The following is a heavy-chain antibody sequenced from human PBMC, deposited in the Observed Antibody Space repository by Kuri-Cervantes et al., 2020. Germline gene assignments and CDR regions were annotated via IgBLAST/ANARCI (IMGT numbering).Heavy chain of an antibody. CDR3: ARVAAAGYYDAFDI. CDR1: GFTFSSYA. CDR2: ISSSGSTI. Sequence: GGSLSLSCAASGFTFSSYAMHWVRQAPGKGLEWVSYISSSGSTIYYADSVKGRFTISRDNAKNSLYLQMNSLRAVDTAVYYCARVAAAGYYDAFDIWGQGTMVTVSS. D-gene: IGHD6-13*01. J-gene: IGHJ3*02. V-gene: IGHV3-48*04.